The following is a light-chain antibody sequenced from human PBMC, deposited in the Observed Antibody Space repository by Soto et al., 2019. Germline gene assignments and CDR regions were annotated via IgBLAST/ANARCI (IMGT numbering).Light chain of an antibody. CDR2: GAS. CDR1: QGVSSN. CDR3: QQTYSSPPT. Sequence: RGMTQSPNTLSVAPGERSTLSFGASQGVSSNLAWYQQKPGQAPRLLIYGASTRATGIPARFSGSGSGTEFTLTISSLQPEDFATYYCQQTYSSPPTFGQGSKVDIK. V-gene: IGKV3-15*01. J-gene: IGKJ1*01.